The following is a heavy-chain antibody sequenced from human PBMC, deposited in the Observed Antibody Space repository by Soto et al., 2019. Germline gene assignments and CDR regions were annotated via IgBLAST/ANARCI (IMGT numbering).Heavy chain of an antibody. J-gene: IGHJ6*02. CDR3: TMVRSRTYYYGMDV. CDR1: GYSFTSFW. D-gene: IGHD3-10*01. V-gene: IGHV5-51*01. CDR2: IYPGDSDT. Sequence: RASLKISCKGSGYSFTSFWIGWVRQMPGKGLEWMGIIYPGDSDTRYSPSFQGQVTISADKSISTAYLQWSSLKASDTAMYYCTMVRSRTYYYGMDVWGQGTTVTVSS.